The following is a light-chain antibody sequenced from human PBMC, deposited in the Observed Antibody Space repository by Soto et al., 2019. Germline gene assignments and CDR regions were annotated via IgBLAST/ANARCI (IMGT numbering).Light chain of an antibody. Sequence: EIVLTQSPGTLSLSPGERATLSCRASQSVSSSYLAWYQQKPGQAPRLLIYGASSRATGIPDRFSGGGSGTDFTLTISKLEPEDFAVYYCQQYGSSLWTFGQGTKVEIK. CDR1: QSVSSSY. J-gene: IGKJ1*01. V-gene: IGKV3-20*01. CDR3: QQYGSSLWT. CDR2: GAS.